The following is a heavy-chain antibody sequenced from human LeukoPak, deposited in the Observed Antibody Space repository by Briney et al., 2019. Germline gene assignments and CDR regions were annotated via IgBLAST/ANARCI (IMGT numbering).Heavy chain of an antibody. J-gene: IGHJ4*02. V-gene: IGHV5-51*01. CDR1: GYSFTNYW. D-gene: IGHD3-16*02. CDR2: IYPGDSDT. Sequence: GESLKISCKRSGYSFTNYWIGWVRQMPGKGLEWMGIIYPGDSDTRYSPSFEGQVTISADKSTSTAYLQWSSLKASDTAMYYCARQRGSYRSAVDYWGQGTLVTVSS. CDR3: ARQRGSYRSAVDY.